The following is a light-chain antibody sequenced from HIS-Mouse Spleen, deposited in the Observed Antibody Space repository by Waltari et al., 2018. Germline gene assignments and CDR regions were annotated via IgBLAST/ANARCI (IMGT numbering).Light chain of an antibody. V-gene: IGLV3-10*01. J-gene: IGLJ2*01. Sequence: SYELTQPPSVSVSPGQTARITCSGDALPKKYAYWYPQKPGQAPVLVICEDSKRPTGIPERFSGSSSGTMATLAISGAQVEDEADYYCYSTDSSGNHRVFGGGTKLTVL. CDR3: YSTDSSGNHRV. CDR1: ALPKKY. CDR2: EDS.